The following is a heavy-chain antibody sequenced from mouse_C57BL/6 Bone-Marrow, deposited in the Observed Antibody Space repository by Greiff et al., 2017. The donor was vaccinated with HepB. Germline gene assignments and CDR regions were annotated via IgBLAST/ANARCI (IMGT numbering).Heavy chain of an antibody. CDR1: GYTFTSYG. CDR2: IYPRSGNT. J-gene: IGHJ3*01. CDR3: ARRDFAY. Sequence: VQRVESGAELARPGASVKLSCKASGYTFTSYGISWVKQRTGQGLEWIGEIYPRSGNTYYNEKFKGKATLTADKSSSTAYMELRSLTSEDSAVYFCARRDFAYWGQGTLVTVSA. V-gene: IGHV1-81*01.